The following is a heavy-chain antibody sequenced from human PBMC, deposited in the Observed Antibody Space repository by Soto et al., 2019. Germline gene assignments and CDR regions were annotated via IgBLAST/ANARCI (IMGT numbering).Heavy chain of an antibody. J-gene: IGHJ4*02. D-gene: IGHD6-19*01. CDR1: GFSFNSYG. CDR3: GRDWLAIDS. V-gene: IGHV3-33*01. CDR2: IWYDGSNK. Sequence: VGSLRLSCAASGFSFNSYGMHWVRQAPGKGLEWVAVIWYDGSNKYYADSAKGRFTISRDDSKNTLYLQMNTLRAEDTAVYYCGRDWLAIDSWGQGTLVTVSS.